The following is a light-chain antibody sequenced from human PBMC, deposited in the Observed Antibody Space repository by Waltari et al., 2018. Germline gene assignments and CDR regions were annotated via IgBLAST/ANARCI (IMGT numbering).Light chain of an antibody. CDR2: GNT. J-gene: IGLJ3*02. CDR3: QSYDISLSAWV. Sequence: QSVLAQPPSVSGAPGQSVPIPRTGTSPHFRARSDSPWYQHPPGTAPKHPLFGNTNRPSGVPDRFSGSKSGTSASLAITGLQAEDEADYYCQSYDISLSAWVFGGGTKLTVL. V-gene: IGLV1-40*01. CDR1: SPHFRARSD.